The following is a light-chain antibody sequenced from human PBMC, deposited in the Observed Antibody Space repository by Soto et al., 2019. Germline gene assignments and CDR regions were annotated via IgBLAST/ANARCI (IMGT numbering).Light chain of an antibody. CDR3: AAWDARLNGVV. Sequence: QSVLTQPPSTSGTPGQRVTISCSGSSSNIGTNTGNWYQQVPGTAPKLLIYSNDQRPSGVPDRFSGSKSGTSVSLAISGLQSEDEADYFCAAWDARLNGVVFGGGTKVTVL. V-gene: IGLV1-44*01. CDR2: SND. J-gene: IGLJ3*02. CDR1: SSNIGTNT.